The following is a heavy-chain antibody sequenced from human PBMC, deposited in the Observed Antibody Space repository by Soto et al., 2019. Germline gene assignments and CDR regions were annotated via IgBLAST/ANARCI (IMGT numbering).Heavy chain of an antibody. D-gene: IGHD6-13*01. Sequence: QVQLVQSGAEVKKPGASVKVSCKASGYTFTSYAMHWVRQAPGQRLEWMGWINAGNGNTKYSQKCQGRVTITRDKSASTAYMELSSLRSEDTAVYYCARDARSDSSSWYNWFDPWGQGTLVTVSS. V-gene: IGHV1-3*01. CDR2: INAGNGNT. CDR3: ARDARSDSSSWYNWFDP. CDR1: GYTFTSYA. J-gene: IGHJ5*02.